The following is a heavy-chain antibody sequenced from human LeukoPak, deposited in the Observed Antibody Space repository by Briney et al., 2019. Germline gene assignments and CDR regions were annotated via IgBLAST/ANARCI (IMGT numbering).Heavy chain of an antibody. CDR3: ARGLSLVYFYMDV. V-gene: IGHV1-2*02. CDR2: INPNSGGT. Sequence: ASVKVSCKASGYTFTGYYMHWVRQAPGQGLEWMGWINPNSGGTNYAQKFQGRVTMTRDTSISTAHMELSRLRSDDTAVYYCARGLSLVYFYMDVWDKGTTVTVSS. D-gene: IGHD2-15*01. J-gene: IGHJ6*03. CDR1: GYTFTGYY.